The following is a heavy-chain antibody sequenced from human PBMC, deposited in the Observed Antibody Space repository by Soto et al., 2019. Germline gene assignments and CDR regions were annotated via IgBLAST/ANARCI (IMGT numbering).Heavy chain of an antibody. CDR1: GGTFSSYA. J-gene: IGHJ4*02. CDR3: ARGQAVWGSYRSPTFFDY. CDR2: IIPIFGTA. D-gene: IGHD3-16*02. Sequence: ASVKVSCKASGGTFSSYAISWVRQAPGQGLEWMGGIIPIFGTANYAQKFQGRVTITADESTSTAYMELSSLRSEDTAVYYCARGQAVWGSYRSPTFFDYWGQGTLVTVSS. V-gene: IGHV1-69*13.